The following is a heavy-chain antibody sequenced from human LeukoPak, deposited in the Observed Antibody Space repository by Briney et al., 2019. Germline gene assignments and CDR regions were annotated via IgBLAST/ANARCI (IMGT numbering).Heavy chain of an antibody. J-gene: IGHJ4*02. Sequence: KPSETLSLTCTVSVGSISSYYWRWIRQPPGKGLEWIGYIYYSGSTNYNPSLKSRVTISVDTSKNQFSLKLSSVTAADTAMYYCARLNSSGYYYLYWGQGTLVTVSS. CDR2: IYYSGST. V-gene: IGHV4-59*08. D-gene: IGHD3-22*01. CDR1: VGSISSYY. CDR3: ARLNSSGYYYLY.